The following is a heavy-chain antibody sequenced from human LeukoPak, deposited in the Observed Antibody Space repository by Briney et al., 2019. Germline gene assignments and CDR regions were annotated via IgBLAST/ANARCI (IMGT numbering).Heavy chain of an antibody. CDR2: IWFDGSNK. D-gene: IGHD1-14*01. V-gene: IGHV3-33*08. Sequence: GGSLRLSCAASGFTFSSYGMLWVRRAPGKGLEWVSVIWFDGSNKYYAHSVKGLLTTSRDNSKTTLYLQMNRLRAEDTAVYYCARGFPEGPFDYWGQGTLVTVSS. CDR3: ARGFPEGPFDY. J-gene: IGHJ4*02. CDR1: GFTFSSYG.